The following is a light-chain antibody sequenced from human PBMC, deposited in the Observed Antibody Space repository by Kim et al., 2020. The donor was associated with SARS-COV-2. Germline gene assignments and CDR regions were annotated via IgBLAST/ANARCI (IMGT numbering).Light chain of an antibody. V-gene: IGLV3-1*01. CDR2: QDS. J-gene: IGLJ2*01. CDR3: QAWDSSTVV. CDR1: KVGDKY. Sequence: VFQGQTASITWSGDKVGDKYACWYQKKPGQSPVLVIYQDSKRPSGIPERFSGSNSGNTATLTISGTQAMDEADYYCQAWDSSTVVFGGGTQLTVL.